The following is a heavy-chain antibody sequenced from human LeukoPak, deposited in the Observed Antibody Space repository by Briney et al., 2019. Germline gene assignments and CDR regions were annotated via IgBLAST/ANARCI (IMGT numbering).Heavy chain of an antibody. J-gene: IGHJ4*02. CDR2: IYYSEST. V-gene: IGHV4-30-4*08. CDR1: GGSISSGDYY. CDR3: ARGGLRFLEWFDY. D-gene: IGHD3-3*01. Sequence: PSQTLSLTCTVSGGSISSGDYYWSWIRQPPGKGLEWIGYIYYSESTYYNPSLKSRVTISVDTSKNQFSLKLSSVTAADTAVYYCARGGLRFLEWFDYWGQGTLVTVSS.